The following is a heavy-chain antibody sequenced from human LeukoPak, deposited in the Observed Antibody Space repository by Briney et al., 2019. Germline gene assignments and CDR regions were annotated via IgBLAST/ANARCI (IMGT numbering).Heavy chain of an antibody. V-gene: IGHV3-30*14. CDR1: GFTFSNYA. D-gene: IGHD6-19*01. J-gene: IGHJ4*02. Sequence: PGGSLRLSCAASGFTFSNYALHWVRQAPGKGLEWVAVFSYDGSTKYYSDSVKGRFTISRDNSKNTLYLQMSSLRAEDTAVYYCVKDRVSGYSSGWTVFDYWGQGVTVSS. CDR2: FSYDGSTK. CDR3: VKDRVSGYSSGWTVFDY.